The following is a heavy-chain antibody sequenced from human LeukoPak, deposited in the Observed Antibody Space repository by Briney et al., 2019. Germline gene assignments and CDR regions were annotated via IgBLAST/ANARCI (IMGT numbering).Heavy chain of an antibody. D-gene: IGHD6-13*01. J-gene: IGHJ6*03. CDR2: IQREGSEE. V-gene: IGHV3-7*04. Sequence: GGSLRLSCAASGFTFSSYWMSWVRQAPGRGLEWVASIQREGSEEHYVDSVKGRVTISRDNAKNSLYLQMNSLRAEDTAVYYCARGGYRYMDVWGKGTTVTVSS. CDR3: ARGGYRYMDV. CDR1: GFTFSSYW.